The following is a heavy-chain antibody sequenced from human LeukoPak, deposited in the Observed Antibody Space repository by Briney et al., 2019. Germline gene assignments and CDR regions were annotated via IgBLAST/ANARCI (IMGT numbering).Heavy chain of an antibody. CDR1: GYTFTSYD. D-gene: IGHD6-13*01. J-gene: IGHJ2*01. Sequence: GASVKVSCKASGYTFTSYDINWVRQATGQGLEWMGWIIPNSGGTNYAQKFQGRVTITRDTSISTAYMDLSRLRSDDTAVYYCARGGAAPEGYWFFDLWGRGTLVTVSS. CDR2: IIPNSGGT. CDR3: ARGGAAPEGYWFFDL. V-gene: IGHV1-2*02.